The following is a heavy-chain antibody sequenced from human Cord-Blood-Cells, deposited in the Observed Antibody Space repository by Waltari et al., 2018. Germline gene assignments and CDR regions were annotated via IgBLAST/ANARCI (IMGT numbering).Heavy chain of an antibody. CDR1: GYTLTELS. Sequence: QVQLVQSGAEVKKPGASVKVSCKVSGYTLTELSMHWVRQAPGKGLEWMGGFEPEDGETIYAQKFQGRVTMTEDTSTDTAYMELSSLRSEDTAVYYCATELEYSSSSGRAFDIWGQGTMVTVSS. CDR3: ATELEYSSSSGRAFDI. J-gene: IGHJ3*02. D-gene: IGHD6-6*01. CDR2: FEPEDGET. V-gene: IGHV1-24*01.